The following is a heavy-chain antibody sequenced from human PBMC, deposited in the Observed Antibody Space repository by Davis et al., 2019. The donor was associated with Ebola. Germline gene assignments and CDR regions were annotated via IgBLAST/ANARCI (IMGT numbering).Heavy chain of an antibody. D-gene: IGHD6-6*01. J-gene: IGHJ6*02. CDR3: AAESAPYYYYYGMDV. Sequence: ASVHVSCQASGYIFTGHYMHWVRQAPGQGLEWMGWINPNSGGTNYAQKFQGWVTMTRDTSISTAYMELSRLRSDDTAVYYCAAESAPYYYYYGMDVWGQGTTVTVSS. CDR2: INPNSGGT. CDR1: GYIFTGHY. V-gene: IGHV1-2*04.